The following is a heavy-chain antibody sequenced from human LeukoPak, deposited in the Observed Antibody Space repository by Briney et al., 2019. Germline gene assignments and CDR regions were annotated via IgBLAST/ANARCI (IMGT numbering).Heavy chain of an antibody. CDR2: IIPILGIA. V-gene: IGHV1-69*04. J-gene: IGHJ5*02. CDR1: GGTFSSYA. CDR3: ARENIAAAGTIRFDP. Sequence: GAPVKVSCKASGGTFSSYAISWVRQAPGQGLEWMGRIIPILGIANYAQKFQGRVTITADKSTSTAYMELSSLRSEDTAVYYCARENIAAAGTIRFDPWGQGTLVTVSS. D-gene: IGHD6-13*01.